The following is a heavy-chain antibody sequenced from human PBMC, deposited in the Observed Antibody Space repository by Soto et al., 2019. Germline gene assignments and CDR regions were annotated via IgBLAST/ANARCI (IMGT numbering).Heavy chain of an antibody. CDR3: ARSESGWLRGDCFDP. J-gene: IGHJ5*02. D-gene: IGHD6-19*01. CDR2: IYYSGST. CDR1: GGSISSYY. Sequence: PSETLSLTCTVSGGSISSYYWSWIRQPPGKGLEWIGYIYYSGSTNYNPSLKSRVTISVDTSKNQFSLKLSSVTAADTAVYYCARSESGWLRGDCFDPSGQGTLVTVSS. V-gene: IGHV4-59*01.